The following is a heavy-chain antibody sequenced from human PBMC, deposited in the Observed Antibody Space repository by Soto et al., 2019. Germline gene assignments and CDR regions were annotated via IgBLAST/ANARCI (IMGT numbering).Heavy chain of an antibody. CDR1: GGSISSYY. Sequence: SETLSLTCTVSGGSISSYYWCWIRQPPGKGLEWIGYIYYSGSTNYNPSLKSRVTISVDTSKNQFSLKLSSVTAADTAVYYCARGGRGYSYTNWFDPWGQGTLVTVS. V-gene: IGHV4-59*01. J-gene: IGHJ5*02. CDR2: IYYSGST. D-gene: IGHD5-18*01. CDR3: ARGGRGYSYTNWFDP.